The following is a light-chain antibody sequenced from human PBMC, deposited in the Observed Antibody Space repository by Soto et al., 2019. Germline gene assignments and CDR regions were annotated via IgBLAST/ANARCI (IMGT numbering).Light chain of an antibody. CDR1: QSVSSSF. CDR3: QQYVTSPRT. J-gene: IGKJ1*01. Sequence: EIVLTQSPGTLSLSPGERATLSCRASQSVSSSFLAWYQQKPGQAPRLFIYAASNRATGIPDRFSGSGSGTDFTLTISRLEPEDFAVYYCQQYVTSPRTFGQGTKVEIK. CDR2: AAS. V-gene: IGKV3-20*01.